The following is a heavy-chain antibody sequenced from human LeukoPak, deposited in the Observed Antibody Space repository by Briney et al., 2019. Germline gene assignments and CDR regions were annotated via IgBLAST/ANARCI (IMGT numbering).Heavy chain of an antibody. V-gene: IGHV3-74*01. CDR1: GFTFSSYW. CDR2: INSDGSST. Sequence: GGSLRLSCAASGFTFSSYWMHWVRQAPGKGLVWVSRINSDGSSTSYADSVKGRFTISRDNSKNTLYLQMNSLRAEDTAVYYCARADSIRGATGAFDIWGQGTMVTVSS. D-gene: IGHD5-12*01. CDR3: ARADSIRGATGAFDI. J-gene: IGHJ3*02.